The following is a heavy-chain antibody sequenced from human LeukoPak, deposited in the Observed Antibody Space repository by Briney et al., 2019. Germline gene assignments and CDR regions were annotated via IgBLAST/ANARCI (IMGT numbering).Heavy chain of an antibody. CDR3: ARGVVVVAATSLTYLDV. V-gene: IGHV4-38-2*02. CDR2: IYHSGSS. D-gene: IGHD2-15*01. Sequence: SETLSLTCTVSGYSISSGYYWGWIRQPPGKGLEWIGSIYHSGSSYYNPSLKSRVTMSVDTSKNQFSLKLSSVTAADTAVYCCARGVVVVAATSLTYLDVWGKGTTVTVSS. J-gene: IGHJ6*03. CDR1: GYSISSGYY.